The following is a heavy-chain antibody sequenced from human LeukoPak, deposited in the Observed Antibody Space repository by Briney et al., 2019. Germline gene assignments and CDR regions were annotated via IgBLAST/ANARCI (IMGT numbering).Heavy chain of an antibody. CDR2: IYYSGST. CDR1: GDSISSYY. D-gene: IGHD5-12*01. CDR3: ARGITTLNT. J-gene: IGHJ4*02. Sequence: PSETLSLTCTVSGDSISSYYWCWVRQPPGQGLEWIGYIYYSGSTNYNPSLKSRVTMSVDTSKNQFSLTLTSVTAADTAVYYCARGITTLNTWGQGTLVTVSS. V-gene: IGHV4-59*01.